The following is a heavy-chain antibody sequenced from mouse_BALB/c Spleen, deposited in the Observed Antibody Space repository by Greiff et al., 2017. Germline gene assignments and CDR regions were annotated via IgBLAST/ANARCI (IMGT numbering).Heavy chain of an antibody. J-gene: IGHJ1*01. Sequence: EVKLQESGAELVKPGASVKLSCTASGFNIKDTYMHWVKQRPEQGLEWIGRIDPANGNTKYDPKFQGKATITADTSSNTAYLQLSSLTSEDTAVYYCARPNYYGSSYWYFDVWGAGTTVTVSS. V-gene: IGHV14-3*02. CDR2: IDPANGNT. CDR3: ARPNYYGSSYWYFDV. D-gene: IGHD1-1*01. CDR1: GFNIKDTY.